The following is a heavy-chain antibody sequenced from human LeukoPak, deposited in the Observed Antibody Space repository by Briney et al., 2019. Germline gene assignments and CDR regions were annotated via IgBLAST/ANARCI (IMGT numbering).Heavy chain of an antibody. Sequence: PGGSLRLSCAASGFTFSSYAMSWVRQAPGKGLEWVSTITASNGLIYYADSVKGRFTISRDNSKYTLYLQMNSLRADDTALYYCAKDPFDRPFLSYWGQGTLVTVSS. CDR1: GFTFSSYA. D-gene: IGHD3-22*01. J-gene: IGHJ4*02. V-gene: IGHV3-23*01. CDR2: ITASNGLI. CDR3: AKDPFDRPFLSY.